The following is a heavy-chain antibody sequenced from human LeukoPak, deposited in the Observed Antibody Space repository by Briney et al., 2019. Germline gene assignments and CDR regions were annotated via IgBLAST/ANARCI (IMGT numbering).Heavy chain of an antibody. D-gene: IGHD5-18*01. V-gene: IGHV4-34*01. CDR3: AVAGYGRFFDY. CDR2: INHSGST. Sequence: PSETLSLTCAVYGGSFSGYYWSWIRQPPGKGLEWIGEINHSGSTNYNPSLKSRVTISVDTSKNQFSLKLSSVTAADTAVYYCAVAGYGRFFDYGGQGPLAPVS. J-gene: IGHJ4*02. CDR1: GGSFSGYY.